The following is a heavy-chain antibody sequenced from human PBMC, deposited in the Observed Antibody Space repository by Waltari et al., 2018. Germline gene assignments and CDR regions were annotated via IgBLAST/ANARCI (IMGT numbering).Heavy chain of an antibody. D-gene: IGHD1-26*01. V-gene: IGHV4-4*07. CDR2: IYTSGST. Sequence: QVQLQESGPGLVKPSETLSLTCTVSGGSISSYYWSWIRQPAGKVLEWIGRIYTSGSTNYNPSLKSRVTMSVDTSKNQFSLKLSSVTAADTAVYYCARDRNGWAIYDAFDIWGQGTMVTVSS. CDR3: ARDRNGWAIYDAFDI. CDR1: GGSISSYY. J-gene: IGHJ3*02.